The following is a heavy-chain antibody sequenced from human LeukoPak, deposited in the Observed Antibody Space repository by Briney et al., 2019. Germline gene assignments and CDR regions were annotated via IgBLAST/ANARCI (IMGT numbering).Heavy chain of an antibody. Sequence: GGSLRLSCAVSGFSFSSYWMSWVRQAPGKGLEWISYISSSGSSIYYADSVKGRFTISRDNAKNSLYLQMNSLRAEDTAVYYCARDGEFYYDRSSYWGQGSLVTVSS. J-gene: IGHJ4*02. CDR1: GFSFSSYW. CDR2: ISSSGSSI. D-gene: IGHD3-22*01. CDR3: ARDGEFYYDRSSY. V-gene: IGHV3-48*04.